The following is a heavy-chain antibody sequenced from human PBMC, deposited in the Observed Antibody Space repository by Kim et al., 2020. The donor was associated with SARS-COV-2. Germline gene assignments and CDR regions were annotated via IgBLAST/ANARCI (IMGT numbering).Heavy chain of an antibody. Sequence: GGSLRLSCAASGFEFSHHWMNWVRHAPGKGLELVANINPDGSETTYVDSVRGRFTISRDNAKNSLYLQMNSLRDVDTAVYYCARSNYFHNWGQGTLVTVSA. CDR3: ARSNYFHN. J-gene: IGHJ4*02. V-gene: IGHV3-7*03. CDR1: GFEFSHHW. CDR2: INPDGSET.